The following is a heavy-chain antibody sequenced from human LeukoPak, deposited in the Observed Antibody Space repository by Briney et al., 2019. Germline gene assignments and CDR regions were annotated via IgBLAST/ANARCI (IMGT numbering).Heavy chain of an antibody. Sequence: GASVKVSCKASGYTFTSYGISWVRQAPGQGLEWMGWISAYNGNTNHAQKLQGRVTMTTDTSTSTAYMELRSLRSDDTAVYYCAREYHDELQRGFYFDYWGQGTLVTVSS. V-gene: IGHV1-18*01. J-gene: IGHJ4*02. CDR2: ISAYNGNT. CDR1: GYTFTSYG. D-gene: IGHD4-23*01. CDR3: AREYHDELQRGFYFDY.